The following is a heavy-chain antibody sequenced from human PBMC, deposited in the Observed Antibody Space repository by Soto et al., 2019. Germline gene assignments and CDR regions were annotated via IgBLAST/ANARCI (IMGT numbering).Heavy chain of an antibody. J-gene: IGHJ4*02. CDR1: GYTFTSYA. D-gene: IGHD5-18*01. Sequence: ASVKVSCKTSGYTFTSYALHWVRQAPGQRLEWMGWINVGNGKTIYSQKFPGRVTITRDRSASTAYVELSSLRFEDTAVYYCARAGYTSSWENYFDFWGQGTLVTVSS. CDR3: ARAGYTSSWENYFDF. V-gene: IGHV1-3*01. CDR2: INVGNGKT.